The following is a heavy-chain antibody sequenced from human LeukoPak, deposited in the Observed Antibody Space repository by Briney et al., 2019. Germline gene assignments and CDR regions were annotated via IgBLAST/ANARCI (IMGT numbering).Heavy chain of an antibody. V-gene: IGHV4-39*07. CDR1: GGSISSYY. CDR2: IYYSGST. J-gene: IGHJ4*02. D-gene: IGHD6-13*01. CDR3: TYSSSWNYRV. Sequence: SETLSLTCTVSGGSISSYYWGWIRQPPGKGLEWIGSIYYSGSTYYNPSLKSRVTISVDTSKNQFSLKLSSVTAADTAVYYCTYSSSWNYRVWGQGTLVTVSS.